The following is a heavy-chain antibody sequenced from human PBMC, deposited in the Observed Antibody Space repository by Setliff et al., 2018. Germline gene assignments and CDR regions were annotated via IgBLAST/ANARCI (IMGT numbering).Heavy chain of an antibody. J-gene: IGHJ3*02. Sequence: ASVKVSCKAFGYTFAKYGTSWVRQAPGQGLEWMGWISGYNGYTVYAQKLQGRVTLTTDTSTGTAYVEVRSLRSDDTAQYYCVRVRAAIVVGPPTAAFDIWGQGTMVTVSS. CDR3: VRVRAAIVVGPPTAAFDI. CDR2: ISGYNGYT. CDR1: GYTFAKYG. D-gene: IGHD2-2*01. V-gene: IGHV1-18*01.